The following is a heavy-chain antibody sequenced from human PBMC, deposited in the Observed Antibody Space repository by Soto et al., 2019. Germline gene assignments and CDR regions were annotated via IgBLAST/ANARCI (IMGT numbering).Heavy chain of an antibody. CDR2: IYYSGTT. Sequence: QVQLQESGPGLVKPSQTLSLTCTVSGDSIMRDSYYWNWIRQHPGKGLEWIGYIYYSGTTAYNPSLKTRVTTSPDTSKTQSSLMLTSLTAADTAVYYGARVCNSVKFYACETWGQGTQVSVSS. CDR1: GDSIMRDSYY. J-gene: IGHJ4*02. CDR3: ARVCNSVKFYACET. V-gene: IGHV4-31*03. D-gene: IGHD2-2*01.